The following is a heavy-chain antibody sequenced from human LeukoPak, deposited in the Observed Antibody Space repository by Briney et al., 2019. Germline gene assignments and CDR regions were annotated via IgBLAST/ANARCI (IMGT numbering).Heavy chain of an antibody. D-gene: IGHD4-17*01. V-gene: IGHV4-59*02. CDR3: ARGVDYGFDFDY. CDR1: GGSVSSYY. J-gene: IGHJ4*02. CDR2: IYYSGST. Sequence: SETLSLTCTVSGGSVSSYYWSWIRQPPGKGLEWIGYIYYSGSTNYNPSLKSRVTISVDTSKNQFSLKLSSVTAADTAVYYCARGVDYGFDFDYWGQGTLVTVSS.